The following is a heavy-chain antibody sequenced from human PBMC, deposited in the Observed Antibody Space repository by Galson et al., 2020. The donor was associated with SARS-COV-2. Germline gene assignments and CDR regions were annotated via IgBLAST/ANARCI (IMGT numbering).Heavy chain of an antibody. D-gene: IGHD1-1*01. Sequence: SGPTLVKPTETLTLTCTVSGFSLNHARMAVSWIRKPPGQALEWLAHIFLIDHKSYTTSLKTRLTISKDASKSQVVLTMADMDPADTGTDYCARIWVEQVHLCFDVDYDRDVWGQGTTVSVAS. V-gene: IGHV2-26*01. CDR2: IFLIDHK. CDR1: GFSLNHARMA. J-gene: IGHJ6*01. CDR3: ARIWVEQVHLCFDVDYDRDV.